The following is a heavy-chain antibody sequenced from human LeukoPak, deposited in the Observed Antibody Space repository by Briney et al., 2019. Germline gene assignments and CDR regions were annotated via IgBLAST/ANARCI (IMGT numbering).Heavy chain of an antibody. CDR3: AKDLDDSSGYYDY. D-gene: IGHD3-22*01. Sequence: GGSLRLSCAASGFTFSSYAMSWVRQAPGKGLEWVSAISGSGGSTYYADSVKGRFTISRDNSKNALYLQMNSLRAEDTAVYYCAKDLDDSSGYYDYWGQGTLVTVSS. J-gene: IGHJ4*02. CDR1: GFTFSSYA. CDR2: ISGSGGST. V-gene: IGHV3-23*01.